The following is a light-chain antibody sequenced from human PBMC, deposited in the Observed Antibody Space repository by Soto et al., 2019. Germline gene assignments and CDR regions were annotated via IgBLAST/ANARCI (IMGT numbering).Light chain of an antibody. CDR2: ANG. CDR1: SSNIGAGYA. V-gene: IGLV1-40*01. J-gene: IGLJ1*01. CDR3: QSYDRSLSGYV. Sequence: QSVLTQPPSVSGAPGQRVTISCTGSSSNIGAGYAVHWYQQLPGTAPKLLIYANGNRPSGVPDRFSGSKSGPSASLAITGLQAEDEADYYCQSYDRSLSGYVLGTGTKVTVL.